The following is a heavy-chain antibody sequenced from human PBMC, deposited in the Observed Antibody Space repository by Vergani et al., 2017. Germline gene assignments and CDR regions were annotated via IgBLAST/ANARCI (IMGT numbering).Heavy chain of an antibody. D-gene: IGHD3-3*01. Sequence: QVQLVQSGAEVKKPGASVKVSCKASGYTFTGYYMHWVRQAPGQGLEWMGWISAYNGNTNYAQKLQGRVTMTTDTSTSTAYMELSSLRSEDTAVYYCASHTYDFWSYWGQGTLVTVSS. CDR3: ASHTYDFWSY. J-gene: IGHJ4*02. CDR2: ISAYNGNT. CDR1: GYTFTGYY. V-gene: IGHV1-18*04.